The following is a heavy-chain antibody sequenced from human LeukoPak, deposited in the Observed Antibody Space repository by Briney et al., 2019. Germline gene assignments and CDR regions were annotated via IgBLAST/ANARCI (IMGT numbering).Heavy chain of an antibody. CDR2: IKSGGSST. Sequence: PGGSLRLSCAASGFTFSTYWMHWVRQAPGKGLVWVSRIKSGGSSTTYADSVKGRFTVSRDNAKNTLYLQMNSLRAEDTAVYYCVRDYYGAGDYWGQGTLVTVSS. CDR1: GFTFSTYW. J-gene: IGHJ4*02. V-gene: IGHV3-74*01. D-gene: IGHD3-3*01. CDR3: VRDYYGAGDY.